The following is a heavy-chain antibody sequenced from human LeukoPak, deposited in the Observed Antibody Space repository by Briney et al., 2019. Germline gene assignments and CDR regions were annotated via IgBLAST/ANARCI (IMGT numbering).Heavy chain of an antibody. Sequence: SETLSLTCAVSDGSFSNYYWSWFRRSPGEGLEWIAEIYPGETAKYNPSLWSRVTISADTSKSQFSLRLSSVTAADTAVYYCARDLLTVTTGGHLGAFDPWGQGTLVTVSS. V-gene: IGHV4-34*01. CDR1: DGSFSNYY. CDR3: ARDLLTVTTGGHLGAFDP. CDR2: IYPGETA. J-gene: IGHJ5*02. D-gene: IGHD4-17*01.